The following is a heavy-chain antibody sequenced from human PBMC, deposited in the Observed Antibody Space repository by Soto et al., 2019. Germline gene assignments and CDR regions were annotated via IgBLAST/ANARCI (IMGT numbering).Heavy chain of an antibody. J-gene: IGHJ4*02. CDR2: MDYSGST. Sequence: SETLSLTCTVSGGSISSGGYYWSWIQQPPGKGLEWIGYMDYSGSTNYNSSLKSRVTISVDTSKNQFSLKLTSVTAADTAIYYCARHWSDYAFDYWGLGTLVTVSS. D-gene: IGHD3-3*01. CDR1: GGSISSGGYY. V-gene: IGHV4-61*08. CDR3: ARHWSDYAFDY.